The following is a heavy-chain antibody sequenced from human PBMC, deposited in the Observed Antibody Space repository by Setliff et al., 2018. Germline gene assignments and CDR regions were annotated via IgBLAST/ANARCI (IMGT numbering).Heavy chain of an antibody. CDR2: IRSKAYGGTT. J-gene: IGHJ6*03. V-gene: IGHV3-49*04. D-gene: IGHD3-10*01. CDR3: TRDGEGDYYYYYMDV. CDR1: GFTFGDYA. Sequence: GESLKLSCTASGFTFGDYAMSWVRQAPGKGLEWVGFIRSKAYGGTTEYAASVKGRFTISRDDSKSIAYLQMNSLKTEDTAVYYCTRDGEGDYYYYYMDVWGKGTTVTVSS.